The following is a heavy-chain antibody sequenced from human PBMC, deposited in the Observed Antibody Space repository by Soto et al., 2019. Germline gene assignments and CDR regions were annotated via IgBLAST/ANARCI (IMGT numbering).Heavy chain of an antibody. Sequence: QLQLQESGSGLVKPSQTLSLTCAVSGGSISSGGYSWSWIRQPPGKGLEWIGYIYHSGSTYYNPSLKSRVTIAVDRSKDQCSLKLSSVTAADTAVYYCARENNVLPGGYFDYWGKGTLVTVSS. CDR3: ARENNVLPGGYFDY. D-gene: IGHD3-10*01. V-gene: IGHV4-30-2*01. CDR2: IYHSGST. J-gene: IGHJ4*02. CDR1: GGSISSGGYS.